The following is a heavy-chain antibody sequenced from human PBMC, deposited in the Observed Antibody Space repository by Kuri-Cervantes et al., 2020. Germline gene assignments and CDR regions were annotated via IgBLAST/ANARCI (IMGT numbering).Heavy chain of an antibody. CDR1: GFTFDDYA. V-gene: IGHV3-9*01. CDR2: ISWNSGSI. CDR3: AKGSGDY. Sequence: SLKISCAASGFTFDDYAMHWVRQAPGKGLEWVSGISWNSGSIGYADSVKGRFTISRDNAKNSLYLRMNSLRAEDTAVYYCAKGSGDYWGQGTLVTVSS. J-gene: IGHJ4*02.